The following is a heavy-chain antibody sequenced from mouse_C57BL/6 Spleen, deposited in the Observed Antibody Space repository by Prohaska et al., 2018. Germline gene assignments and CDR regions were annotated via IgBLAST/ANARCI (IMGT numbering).Heavy chain of an antibody. V-gene: IGHV1-74*01. D-gene: IGHD2-4*01. CDR1: FTSYW. Sequence: FTSYWIHWVKQRPGQGLEWIGRIHPSDSDTNYNQKFKGKATLTVDKSSSTAYMQLSSLTSEDSAVYYCAILYDYDGAMDYWGQGTSVTVSS. CDR3: AILYDYDGAMDY. J-gene: IGHJ4*01. CDR2: IHPSDSDT.